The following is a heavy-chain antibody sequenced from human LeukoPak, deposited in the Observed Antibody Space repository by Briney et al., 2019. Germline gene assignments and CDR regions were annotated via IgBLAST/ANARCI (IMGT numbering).Heavy chain of an antibody. CDR2: IYYSGST. Sequence: SETLSLTCSVSGGSITRSSYYWGWIRQPPGKGLEWIGSIYYSGSTYYNPSLKSRVTISVDTSKNQFSLKLSSVTAADTAVYYCARNDLEPRSDAFDIWGQGTMVTVSS. V-gene: IGHV4-39*01. D-gene: IGHD1-1*01. CDR3: ARNDLEPRSDAFDI. J-gene: IGHJ3*02. CDR1: GGSITRSSYY.